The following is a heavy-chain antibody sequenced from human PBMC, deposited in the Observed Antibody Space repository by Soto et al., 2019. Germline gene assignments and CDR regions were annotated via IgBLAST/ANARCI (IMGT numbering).Heavy chain of an antibody. Sequence: GGSLRLSCSGSGFTFSRYSLMWFRQAPGKGLEYVSTINSSGDNTWYADSVRGRFTTSRDNSKNTVYLQMSSLRAEDTAVYFCTTTLGRGTTSSGGVYWGQGALVTVS. CDR1: GFTFSRYS. J-gene: IGHJ4*02. CDR2: INSSGDNT. V-gene: IGHV3-64D*08. CDR3: TTTLGRGTTSSGGVY. D-gene: IGHD1-1*01.